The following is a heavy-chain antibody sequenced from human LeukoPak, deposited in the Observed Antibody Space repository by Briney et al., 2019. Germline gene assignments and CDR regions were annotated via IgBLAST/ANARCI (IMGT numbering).Heavy chain of an antibody. CDR3: ARDRVWFARYYSYYTDV. J-gene: IGHJ6*03. CDR2: INPNSGGT. V-gene: IGHV1-2*02. D-gene: IGHD3-10*01. CDR1: GYTFTGYY. Sequence: ASVKVSCKASGYTFTGYYMHWVRQAPGQGLEWMGWINPNSGGTNYAQKFQGRVTMTRDTSISTAYMELSRLRSDHTAVYYCARDRVWFARYYSYYTDVWGKGTTVTISS.